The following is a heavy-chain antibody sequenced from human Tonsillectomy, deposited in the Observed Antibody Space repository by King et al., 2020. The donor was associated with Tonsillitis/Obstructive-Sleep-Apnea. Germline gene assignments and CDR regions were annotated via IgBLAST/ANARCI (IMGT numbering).Heavy chain of an antibody. J-gene: IGHJ5*02. V-gene: IGHV3-9*01. CDR3: AKGTPAEAEDWFDP. Sequence: VQLVESGGGLVQPGRSLRLSCAASGFTFDDYAMHWVRQAPGKGLEWVAGISWNGDSIVYADSVEGRFTISRDNAKNFLYLQMDSLRAEDTAFYYCAKGTPAEAEDWFDPWGHGTLVTVSS. CDR2: ISWNGDSI. D-gene: IGHD6-13*01. CDR1: GFTFDDYA.